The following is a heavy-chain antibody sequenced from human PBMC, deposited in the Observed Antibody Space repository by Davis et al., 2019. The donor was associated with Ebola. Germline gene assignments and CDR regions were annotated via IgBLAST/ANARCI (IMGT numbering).Heavy chain of an antibody. D-gene: IGHD3-10*01. CDR3: ARGRRLLWFGELDFDY. Sequence: SETLSLTCTVSGGSISSYYWSWIRQPPGKGLEWIGYIYYSGNTNYNPSLKSRVTISVDTSKNQFSLKLSSVTAADTAVYYCARGRRLLWFGELDFDYWGQGTLVTVSS. J-gene: IGHJ4*02. CDR2: IYYSGNT. V-gene: IGHV4-59*08. CDR1: GGSISSYY.